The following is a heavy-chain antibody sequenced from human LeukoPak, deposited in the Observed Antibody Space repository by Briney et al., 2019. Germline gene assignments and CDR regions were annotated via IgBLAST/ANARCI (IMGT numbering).Heavy chain of an antibody. Sequence: PSQTLSLTCAVSGGSISSGGYYWSWIRQPPGKGLEWIGEINHSGSTNYNPSLKSRVTISVDTSKNQFSLKLSSVTAADTAVYYCASRGYYSRPFDYWGQGTLVTVSS. CDR3: ASRGYYSRPFDY. V-gene: IGHV4-30-2*01. CDR2: INHSGST. D-gene: IGHD3-22*01. J-gene: IGHJ4*02. CDR1: GGSISSGGYY.